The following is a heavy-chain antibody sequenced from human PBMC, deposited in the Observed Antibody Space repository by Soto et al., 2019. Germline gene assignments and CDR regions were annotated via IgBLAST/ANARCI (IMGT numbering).Heavy chain of an antibody. Sequence: EVQLVETGGGLIQPGGSLRLSCAASGFTVSSNYMSWVRQAPGKGLEWVSVIYSGGSAYYADSVKGRFTISRDNSKNTLYLQMNSLRAEDTAVYYCARGHYDFWSGQGENWGQGTLVTVSS. CDR1: GFTVSSNY. V-gene: IGHV3-53*02. CDR2: IYSGGSA. CDR3: ARGHYDFWSGQGEN. D-gene: IGHD3-3*01. J-gene: IGHJ4*02.